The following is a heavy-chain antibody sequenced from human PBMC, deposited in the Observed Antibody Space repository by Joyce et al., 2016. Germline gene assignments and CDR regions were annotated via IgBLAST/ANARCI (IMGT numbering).Heavy chain of an antibody. D-gene: IGHD2/OR15-2a*01. CDR2: IKSDGNTK. J-gene: IGHJ4*02. Sequence: EVQLVESGGGLVQPGGSLRVSCTASGFIFSTYLVHWVRQAPGKGLEWVSRIKSDGNTKVYADSVKGRFTISRDNAKSTVYLQMNDLRAEDTAVYYCAGASHISTLSSFDSWGQGTLVTVSS. CDR3: AGASHISTLSSFDS. CDR1: GFIFSTYL. V-gene: IGHV3-74*03.